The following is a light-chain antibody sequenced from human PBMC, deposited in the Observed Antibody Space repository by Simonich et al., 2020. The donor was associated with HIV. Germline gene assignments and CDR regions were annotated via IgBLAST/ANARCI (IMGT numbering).Light chain of an antibody. Sequence: EIVLTQSPGTLSLSPGERATLPCRASQSVSSSYLAWYQQKPGQAPRLLIYGASSRATGIPDRFSGSGSGTDFTLTISRLEPEDFAVYYCHQYGSSLHTFGQGTKLEIK. CDR1: QSVSSSY. CDR2: GAS. J-gene: IGKJ2*01. V-gene: IGKV3-20*01. CDR3: HQYGSSLHT.